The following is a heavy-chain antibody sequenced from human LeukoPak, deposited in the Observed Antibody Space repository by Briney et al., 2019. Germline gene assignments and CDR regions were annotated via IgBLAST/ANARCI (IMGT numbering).Heavy chain of an antibody. CDR3: ARDLVPGWFDP. D-gene: IGHD2-8*02. Sequence: GGSLRLSCAASGFTFSSNAMSWVRQAPGKGLEWVSAISGSGGSTYYADSVKGRFTISRDSAKNSLYLQMNSLRAEDTAVYYCARDLVPGWFDPWGQGTLVTVSS. CDR2: ISGSGGST. V-gene: IGHV3-23*01. J-gene: IGHJ5*02. CDR1: GFTFSSNA.